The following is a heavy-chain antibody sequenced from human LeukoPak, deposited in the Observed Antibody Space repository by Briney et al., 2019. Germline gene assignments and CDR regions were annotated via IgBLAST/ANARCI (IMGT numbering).Heavy chain of an antibody. D-gene: IGHD3-10*01. V-gene: IGHV1-24*01. CDR1: GYTLTELS. CDR3: ARPGVRGAYDY. J-gene: IGHJ4*02. CDR2: FDPEDGET. Sequence: GASVKVSCKVSGYTLTELSMHWVRQAPGKGLEWMGGFDPEDGETIYAQKFQGRVTMTRNTSISTAYMELSSLRSEDTAVYYCARPGVRGAYDYWGQGTLVTVSS.